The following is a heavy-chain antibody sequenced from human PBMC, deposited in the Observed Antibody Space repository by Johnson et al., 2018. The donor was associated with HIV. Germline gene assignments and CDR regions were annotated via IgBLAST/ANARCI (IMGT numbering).Heavy chain of an antibody. CDR1: GFTFNKFA. CDR3: ARDRTPREVVTDAFDI. V-gene: IGHV3-30*04. CDR2: ISFDGSNK. J-gene: IGHJ3*02. D-gene: IGHD4-23*01. Sequence: VQLVESGGGVVQPGRSLTLSCAASGFTFNKFAMHWVRQAPGKGLEWLAFISFDGSNKYYADSVKGRFTISRDNSKNTLYLQMNSLRAEDTAVYYCARDRTPREVVTDAFDIWGQGTMVTVSS.